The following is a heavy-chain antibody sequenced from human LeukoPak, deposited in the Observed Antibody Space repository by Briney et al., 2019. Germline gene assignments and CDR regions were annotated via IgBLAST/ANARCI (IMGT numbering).Heavy chain of an antibody. J-gene: IGHJ4*02. CDR3: ATTSYGSGSYYILPFDY. Sequence: GGSLRLSCAASGFTVSSNYMSWVRQAPEKGLEWVSVVYSGGSTYYADSVKGRFTISRDNSKNTLYLQMNSLRAEDTAVYYCATTSYGSGSYYILPFDYWGQGTLVTVSS. D-gene: IGHD3-10*01. V-gene: IGHV3-53*01. CDR2: VYSGGST. CDR1: GFTVSSNY.